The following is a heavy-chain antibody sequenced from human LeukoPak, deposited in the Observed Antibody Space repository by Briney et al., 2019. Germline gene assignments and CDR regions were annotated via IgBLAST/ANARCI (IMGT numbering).Heavy chain of an antibody. Sequence: GGSLRLSCAASGFTFSDTWMHWVRQAPGEGLVWVSRIRSDGSDTRYAESVKGRFTISRDNAKNTLYLQMNSLRAEDTAVYYSARDWFHAIDYWGQGTLVTVSS. V-gene: IGHV3-74*01. CDR3: ARDWFHAIDY. CDR1: GFTFSDTW. D-gene: IGHD2/OR15-2a*01. J-gene: IGHJ4*02. CDR2: IRSDGSDT.